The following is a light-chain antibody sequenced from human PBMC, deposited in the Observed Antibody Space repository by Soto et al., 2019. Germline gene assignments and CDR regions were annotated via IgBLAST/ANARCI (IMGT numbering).Light chain of an antibody. Sequence: DIQMTQSPSSLSASIGDRVTITCRASQGISTYLAWYQQKPGKVPKLLIYAASTLQSGVPSRFSGSGSGTDFTLTINNLQPEDGATYYSQKHNGAPFTFGPGTKVDIK. CDR3: QKHNGAPFT. J-gene: IGKJ3*01. CDR2: AAS. V-gene: IGKV1-27*01. CDR1: QGISTY.